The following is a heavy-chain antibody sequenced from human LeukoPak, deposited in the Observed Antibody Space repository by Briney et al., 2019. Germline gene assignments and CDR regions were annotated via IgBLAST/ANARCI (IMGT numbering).Heavy chain of an antibody. D-gene: IGHD3-10*01. CDR3: AKDHSGLTLNAEYYYGSGYFGLVDY. CDR1: GFTFSSYG. J-gene: IGHJ4*02. V-gene: IGHV3-30*02. Sequence: PGGSLRLSCAASGFTFSSYGMHWVRQAPGKGLEWVAFIRYDGSNKYYADSVKGRFTISRDNPKNTLYLQMNSLRAEDTAVYYCAKDHSGLTLNAEYYYGSGYFGLVDYWGQGTLVTVSS. CDR2: IRYDGSNK.